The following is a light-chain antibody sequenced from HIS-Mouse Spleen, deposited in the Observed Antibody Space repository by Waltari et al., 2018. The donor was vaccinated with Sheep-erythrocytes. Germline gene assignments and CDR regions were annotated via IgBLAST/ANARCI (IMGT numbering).Light chain of an antibody. CDR3: QQSYSTPPLT. V-gene: IGKV1-39*01. CDR1: QDISNY. Sequence: DIQMTQSPSSLSASVGDRVTITCRASQDISNYLNWYQQKPGKAPKLLIYDASNLETGVPSRFSGSGSVTDFTLTISSLQPEDFATYYCQQSYSTPPLTFGGGTKVEIK. J-gene: IGKJ4*01. CDR2: DAS.